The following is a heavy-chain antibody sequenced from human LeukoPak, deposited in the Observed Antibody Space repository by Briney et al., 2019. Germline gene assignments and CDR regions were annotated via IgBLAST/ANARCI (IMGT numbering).Heavy chain of an antibody. D-gene: IGHD3-10*01. V-gene: IGHV4-34*01. Sequence: SETLSLTCAVYGGSFSGYYWSWIRQPPGKGREWIGEINHSGSTNYNPSLKSRVTISVDTSKNQFSLKLSSVTAADTAVYYCARGYYGSGSYHWFDPWGQGTLVTVSS. CDR3: ARGYYGSGSYHWFDP. CDR2: INHSGST. J-gene: IGHJ5*02. CDR1: GGSFSGYY.